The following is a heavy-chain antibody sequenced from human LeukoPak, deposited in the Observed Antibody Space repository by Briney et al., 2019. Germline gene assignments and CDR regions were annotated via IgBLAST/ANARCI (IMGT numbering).Heavy chain of an antibody. CDR1: GFTFRNHE. Sequence: GGSLRLSCAGSGFTFRNHEMNWVRLAPGKGLEWVSYISTSGSTIYYADSVKGRFTISRDNAKNSVYLQMNSLRAEDTAVYYCARDSKGYSGYDLGGGFDYWGQGTLVTVSS. D-gene: IGHD5-12*01. CDR2: ISTSGSTI. V-gene: IGHV3-48*03. J-gene: IGHJ4*02. CDR3: ARDSKGYSGYDLGGGFDY.